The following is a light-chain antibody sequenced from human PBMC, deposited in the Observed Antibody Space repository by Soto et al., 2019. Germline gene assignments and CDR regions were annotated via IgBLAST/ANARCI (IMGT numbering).Light chain of an antibody. J-gene: IGKJ1*01. CDR1: QSVRSSS. Sequence: EIVLTQSPGTLSLSPGERATLSCRASQSVRSSSLAWYQQKPGQAPRLLIYETSSRAAGIPDRFSGSGSGTDFTLTISRLEPEDFAVYYCQQYSSAPPRTFGQGTKVEIK. CDR2: ETS. V-gene: IGKV3-20*01. CDR3: QQYSSAPPRT.